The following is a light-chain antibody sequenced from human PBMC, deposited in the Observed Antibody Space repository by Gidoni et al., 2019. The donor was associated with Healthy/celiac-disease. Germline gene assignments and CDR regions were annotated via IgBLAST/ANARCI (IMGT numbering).Light chain of an antibody. CDR1: QSVSSY. V-gene: IGKV3-11*01. Sequence: ESVLTQSPATMSLSTGERATLTCRDSQSVSSYLAWYQQKPGQAPRLLIYDASNRATGIPARFSGSGSGTDFTLTISSLEPEDFAVYYCQQRSNWPPWTFGQGTKVEIK. CDR2: DAS. CDR3: QQRSNWPPWT. J-gene: IGKJ1*01.